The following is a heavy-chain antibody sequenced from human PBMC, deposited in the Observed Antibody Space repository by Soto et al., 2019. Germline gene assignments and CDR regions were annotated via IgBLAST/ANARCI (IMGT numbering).Heavy chain of an antibody. V-gene: IGHV3-21*06. CDR1: GFTFTRYS. CDR2: ISSTTNYI. Sequence: EVQLVESGGGLVKPGGSLRLSCAASGFTFTRYSMNWVRQPPGKGLEWVSSISSTTNYIYYGDSMKGRFTISRDNAKNSLYLEMNGLRAEDTAVYYCARESEDLTSNFDYWGQGTLVTVSS. J-gene: IGHJ4*02. CDR3: ARESEDLTSNFDY.